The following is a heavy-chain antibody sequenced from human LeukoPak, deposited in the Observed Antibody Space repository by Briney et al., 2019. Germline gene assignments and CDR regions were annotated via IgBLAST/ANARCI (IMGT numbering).Heavy chain of an antibody. V-gene: IGHV4-31*03. Sequence: SETLSLTCTVSGGSISSGGYYWRWIRQHPGKGLEWIGYIYYSGSTYYNPSLKSRVTISVDTSKNQFSLKLSSVTAADTAVYYCAREGNYDFWNWFDPWGQGTLVTVSS. J-gene: IGHJ5*02. CDR1: GGSISSGGYY. D-gene: IGHD3-3*01. CDR2: IYYSGST. CDR3: AREGNYDFWNWFDP.